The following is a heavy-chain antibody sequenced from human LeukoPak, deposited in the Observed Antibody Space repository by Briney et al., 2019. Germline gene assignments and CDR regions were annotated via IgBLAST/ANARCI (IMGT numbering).Heavy chain of an antibody. V-gene: IGHV5-51*01. CDR2: IYPGDSDT. CDR3: ARHDHYYAMDV. CDR1: GSIFTNYW. J-gene: IGHJ6*02. Sequence: GVSLQISCKCSGSIFTNYWIGWVRPLPGKGLEWMGIIYPGDSDTTYSPSFQGQVTISADMSIRTAYLQWSSLKASDTAIYDCARHDHYYAMDVWGQGTTVTVSS.